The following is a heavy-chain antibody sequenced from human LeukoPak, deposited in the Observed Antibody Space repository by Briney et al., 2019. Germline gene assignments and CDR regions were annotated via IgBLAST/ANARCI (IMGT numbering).Heavy chain of an antibody. V-gene: IGHV4-59*08. J-gene: IGHJ6*03. CDR2: INYSGTT. D-gene: IGHD2-2*01. Sequence: SETLSLTCTISGSSIDSYYWSWIRQPPGKGLEWIGYINYSGTTNYNPSLKRRVTISVDTSQDQFSLKVNSVTAADTAVYYCARGDCSSTICYSPMDVWGKGTTVTVSS. CDR3: ARGDCSSTICYSPMDV. CDR1: GSSIDSYY.